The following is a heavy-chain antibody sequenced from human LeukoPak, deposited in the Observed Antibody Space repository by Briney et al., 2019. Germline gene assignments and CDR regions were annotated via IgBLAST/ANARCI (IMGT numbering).Heavy chain of an antibody. CDR3: ASGYSYGYSTDS. CDR2: IYSGGST. CDR1: GFTVSSNY. V-gene: IGHV3-53*01. J-gene: IGHJ4*02. Sequence: GGSLRLSCVASGFTVSSNYMSWVRQAPEKGLEWVSVIYSGGSTYYADSVKGRFTISRDNSKNTLYLQMNSLRAEDTAVYYCASGYSYGYSTDSWGQGTLVTVSS. D-gene: IGHD5-18*01.